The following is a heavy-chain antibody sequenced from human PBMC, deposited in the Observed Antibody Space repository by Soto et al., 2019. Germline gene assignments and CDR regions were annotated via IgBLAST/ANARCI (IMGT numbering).Heavy chain of an antibody. CDR2: ISSSSSYI. V-gene: IGHV3-21*01. J-gene: IGHJ4*02. D-gene: IGHD6-19*01. Sequence: EVQLVESGGGLVKPGGSLRLSCAASGFTFSRYSMNWVRQAPGKGLEWVSSISSSSSYIYYADSVKGRLTISRDNAKNSVYLQMNSLRAEDTAVYYCARDASVAGPFGVIHYWGQGTLVTVSS. CDR1: GFTFSRYS. CDR3: ARDASVAGPFGVIHY.